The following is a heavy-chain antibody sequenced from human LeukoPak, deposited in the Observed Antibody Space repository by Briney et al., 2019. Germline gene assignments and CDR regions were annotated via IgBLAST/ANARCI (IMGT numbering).Heavy chain of an antibody. V-gene: IGHV3-23*01. CDR3: AKDRDDSSGYWPLGDI. CDR2: ISGSGGST. D-gene: IGHD3-22*01. J-gene: IGHJ4*02. Sequence: GGSLRLSCAASGFTFSSYAMSWVRQAPGKGLEWVSAISGSGGSTYYADSVKGRFTISRDNSKNTLYLQMNSLRAEDTAVYYCAKDRDDSSGYWPLGDIWGQGTLVTVSS. CDR1: GFTFSSYA.